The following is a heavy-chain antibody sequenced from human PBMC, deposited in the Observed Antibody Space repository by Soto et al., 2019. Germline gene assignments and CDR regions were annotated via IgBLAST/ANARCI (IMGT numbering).Heavy chain of an antibody. J-gene: IGHJ4*02. CDR1: GGSFSDFA. V-gene: IGHV1-69*01. CDR3: ARGGIVAVPAALSSYDDYTNYRFDS. D-gene: IGHD2-15*01. CDR2: IIPMFAAT. Sequence: QVQLAQSGAEVRKPGSSVKVSCRASGGSFSDFAFSWVRQAPGQGLEWMGGIIPMFAATKYAQRFQGRVTIGAHASTRTVYLALSSLTSDDSAVYYCARGGIVAVPAALSSYDDYTNYRFDSWGQGTLVSVSS.